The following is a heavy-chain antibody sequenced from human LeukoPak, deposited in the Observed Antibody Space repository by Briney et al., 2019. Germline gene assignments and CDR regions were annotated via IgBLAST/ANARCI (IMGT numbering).Heavy chain of an antibody. V-gene: IGHV3-66*01. CDR1: GFTVSSNY. Sequence: PGGSLRLSCAASGFTVSSNYMSWVRQAPGKGLEWVSVIYSGGSTYYADSVKGRFTISRDNAKNSLYLQMNSLRAEDTAVYYCPRTVTTFWGYHMDVWGKGTTVIVSS. J-gene: IGHJ6*03. D-gene: IGHD1-7*01. CDR2: IYSGGST. CDR3: PRTVTTFWGYHMDV.